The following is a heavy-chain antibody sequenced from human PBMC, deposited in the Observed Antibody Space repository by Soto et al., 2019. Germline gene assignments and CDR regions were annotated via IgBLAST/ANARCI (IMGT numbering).Heavy chain of an antibody. D-gene: IGHD1-26*01. CDR2: FDPEDGET. J-gene: IGHJ6*02. Sequence: ASVKVSCKVSGYTLTELSMHWVRQAPGKGLEWMGGFDPEDGETIYAQKFQGRVTMTEDTSTDTAYMELSSLRSEDTAVYYCATVAGATVVDYYGMDVWGQGTTVTVSS. CDR3: ATVAGATVVDYYGMDV. V-gene: IGHV1-24*01. CDR1: GYTLTELS.